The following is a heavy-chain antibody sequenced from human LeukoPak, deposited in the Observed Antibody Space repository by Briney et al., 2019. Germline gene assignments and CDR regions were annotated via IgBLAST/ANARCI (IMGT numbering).Heavy chain of an antibody. CDR1: GFTFGDYA. D-gene: IGHD3-16*01. CDR2: IRSNTYGGTA. Sequence: GGSLRLSCTASGFTFGDYAMSWFRQAPGKGLEWVGFIRSNTYGGTAEYAASVKGRFTISRDDAKNSLYLQMSNLRAEDTAVYFCARGGGLDVWGQGATVTVSS. CDR3: ARGGGLDV. J-gene: IGHJ6*02. V-gene: IGHV3-49*03.